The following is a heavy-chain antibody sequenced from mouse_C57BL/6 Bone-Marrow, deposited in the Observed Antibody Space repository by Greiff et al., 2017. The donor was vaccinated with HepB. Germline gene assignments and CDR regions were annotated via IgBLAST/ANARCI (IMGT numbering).Heavy chain of an antibody. J-gene: IGHJ2*01. CDR2: ISDGGSYT. V-gene: IGHV5-4*01. D-gene: IGHD2-1*01. CDR1: GFTFSSYA. CDR3: ARGDGNSDY. Sequence: EVQRVESGGGLVKPGGSLKLSCAASGFTFSSYAMSWVRQTPEKRLEWVATISDGGSYTYYPDNVKGRFTISRDNAKNNLYLQMSHLKSEDTALYYCARGDGNSDYWGQGTTLTVSS.